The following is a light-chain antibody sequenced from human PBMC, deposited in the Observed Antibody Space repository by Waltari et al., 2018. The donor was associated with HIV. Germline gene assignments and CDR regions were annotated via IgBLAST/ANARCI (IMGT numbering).Light chain of an antibody. CDR3: QQYGSSVWT. CDR1: QTVSSSS. Sequence: EIVLTQSPDTVSLSPGERVTLSCRASQTVSSSSLAWHQQKPGQAPRLLIYGASSRATGIPDRFSGSGSGTDFTLTISRLEPEDFAVYDCQQYGSSVWTFGQGTKVEI. V-gene: IGKV3-20*01. J-gene: IGKJ1*01. CDR2: GAS.